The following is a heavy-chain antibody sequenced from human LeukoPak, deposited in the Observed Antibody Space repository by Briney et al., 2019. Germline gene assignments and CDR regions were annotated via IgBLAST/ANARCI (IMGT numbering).Heavy chain of an antibody. CDR3: ARCSGWNFYYYYYGMDV. CDR2: IYSGGST. CDR1: GFTVSSNY. D-gene: IGHD6-19*01. J-gene: IGHJ6*02. Sequence: GSLRLSCAASGFTVSSNYMSWVRQAPGKGLEWVSVIYSGGSTYHADSVKGRFTISRDNSKNTLYLQMNSLRAEDTAVYYCARCSGWNFYYYYYGMDVWGQGTTVTVSS. V-gene: IGHV3-66*01.